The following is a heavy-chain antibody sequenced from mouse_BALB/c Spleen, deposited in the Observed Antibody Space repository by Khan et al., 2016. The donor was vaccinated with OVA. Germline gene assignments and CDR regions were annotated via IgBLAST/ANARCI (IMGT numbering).Heavy chain of an antibody. Sequence: QVQLKESGAELARPGASVKLSCKASGYTFTDYYINWVKQRTGQGLEWIGEISPGSGDTYYNERFKGKATPTAAKSSSTAYMQLCGLTCEASAVYFGAGRNYFGYTLSYCVPGTLVTVSA. CDR1: GYTFTDYY. D-gene: IGHD1-2*01. J-gene: IGHJ3*01. CDR2: ISPGSGDT. CDR3: AGRNYFGYTLSY. V-gene: IGHV1-77*01.